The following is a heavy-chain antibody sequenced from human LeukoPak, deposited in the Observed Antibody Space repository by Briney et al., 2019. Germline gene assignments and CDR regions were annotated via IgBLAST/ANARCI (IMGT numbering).Heavy chain of an antibody. CDR2: MNPNSGNT. D-gene: IGHD5-12*01. CDR1: GYTFTSYD. Sequence: ASVKVSCKASGYTFTSYDINWVRQATGQGLEWMGWMNPNSGNTGYAQKFQGRVTMTRNTSISTAYMELSSLRSEDTAVYCCARVSGRRRYDLGYWGQGTLVTVSS. V-gene: IGHV1-8*01. CDR3: ARVSGRRRYDLGY. J-gene: IGHJ4*02.